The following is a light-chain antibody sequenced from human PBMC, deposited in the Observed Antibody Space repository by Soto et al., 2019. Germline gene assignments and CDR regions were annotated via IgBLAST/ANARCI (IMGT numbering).Light chain of an antibody. V-gene: IGLV2-14*01. J-gene: IGLJ2*01. CDR2: EVS. CDR3: SSYTSTSTPVV. CDR1: SSDVGGYNY. Sequence: QSVLTQPASVSGSPGQSITISCTGTSSDVGGYNYVSWYQQHPGKAPKLMIYEVSDRPSGVSNRFSGSKSGNTASLTISGMQAEDEAGYCCSSYTSTSTPVVFGGGSKLTVL.